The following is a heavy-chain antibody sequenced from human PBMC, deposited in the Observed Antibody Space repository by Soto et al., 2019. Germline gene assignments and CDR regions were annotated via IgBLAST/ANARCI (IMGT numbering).Heavy chain of an antibody. V-gene: IGHV3-30*18. CDR1: QLTFKNYA. Sequence: QVQLVESGGGVVQPGRSLSLSCAASQLTFKNYAMHWVRQAPGKGLEWVAVIADDGHNEYYADSVRGRFTISRDNSKSTVDLHMNSRRVDDTAVYYCAKDLNVKSYVPYGMDVWGQGTTVTVSS. J-gene: IGHJ6*02. CDR3: AKDLNVKSYVPYGMDV. CDR2: IADDGHNE. D-gene: IGHD3-10*02.